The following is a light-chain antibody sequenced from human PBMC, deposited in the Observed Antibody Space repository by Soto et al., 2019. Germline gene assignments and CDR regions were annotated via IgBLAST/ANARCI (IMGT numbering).Light chain of an antibody. V-gene: IGKV1-39*01. CDR3: QQSFANPS. J-gene: IGKJ5*01. Sequence: DIQMTQSPSSLSASVGDRVTITCRAGQSISTYLNWYQQKPGKAPKLLIYGASNLHSGVPSRFTGSGSGTDFTLTISSLQPEDLATYFCQQSFANPSFGQGTRLEMK. CDR2: GAS. CDR1: QSISTY.